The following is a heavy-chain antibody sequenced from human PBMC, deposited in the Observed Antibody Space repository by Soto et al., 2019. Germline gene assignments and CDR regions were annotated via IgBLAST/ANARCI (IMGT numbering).Heavy chain of an antibody. CDR3: ARGGLLWFGESRPFDY. Sequence: QVQLVQSGAEVKKPGASVKVSCKASGYTFTGYYMHWVRQAPGQGLEWKGWINPNSGGTTYAQKFQGWVTMTRDTSISTAYMELSRLKSDDTAVYYWARGGLLWFGESRPFDYWGQGTLVTVSS. CDR2: INPNSGGT. CDR1: GYTFTGYY. D-gene: IGHD3-10*01. V-gene: IGHV1-2*04. J-gene: IGHJ4*02.